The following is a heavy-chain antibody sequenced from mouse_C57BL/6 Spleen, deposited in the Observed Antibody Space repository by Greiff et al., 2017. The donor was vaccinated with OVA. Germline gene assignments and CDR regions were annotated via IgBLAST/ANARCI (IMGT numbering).Heavy chain of an antibody. CDR2: SRNKANDYTT. D-gene: IGHD4-1*01. CDR3: ARDADWDSAWFAY. J-gene: IGHJ3*01. V-gene: IGHV7-1*01. Sequence: DVMLVESGGGLVQSGRSLRLSCATSGFTFSDFYMEWVRQAPGKGLEWIAASRNKANDYTTEYSASVKGRFIVSRDTSQSILYLQMNALRAEDTAIYYCARDADWDSAWFAYWGQGTLVTVSA. CDR1: GFTFSDFY.